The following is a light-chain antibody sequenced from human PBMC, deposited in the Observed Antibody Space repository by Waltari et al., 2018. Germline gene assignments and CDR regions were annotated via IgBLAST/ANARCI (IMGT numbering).Light chain of an antibody. V-gene: IGLV3-1*01. CDR3: QAWDSRSWV. CDR1: KLGDRY. Sequence: SFELTQPPSVSVSPGQTASITCSGDKLGDRYTSWYQQRSGRSPVLILYQDNKRPSGIPGRFSGSNSGDIATLTISGTQASDEADYYCQAWDSRSWVFGTGTTLTVL. CDR2: QDN. J-gene: IGLJ3*02.